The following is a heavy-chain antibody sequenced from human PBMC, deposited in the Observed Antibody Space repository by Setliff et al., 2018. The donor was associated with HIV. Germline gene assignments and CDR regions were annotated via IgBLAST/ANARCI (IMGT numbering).Heavy chain of an antibody. V-gene: IGHV4-4*07. CDR3: AREECSSTSCFPYYYYMDV. Sequence: PSETLSLTCTVSGGSISSYYWSWIRQPAGKGLEWIGRIYTSGSTNYNPSLKSRVTMSVDTSKNQFSLKLSSVTAADTAVYYCAREECSSTSCFPYYYYMDVWGKGTTVTVSS. D-gene: IGHD2-2*01. J-gene: IGHJ6*03. CDR1: GGSISSYY. CDR2: IYTSGST.